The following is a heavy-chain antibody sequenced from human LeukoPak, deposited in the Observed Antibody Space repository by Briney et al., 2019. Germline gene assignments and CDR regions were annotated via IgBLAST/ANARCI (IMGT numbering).Heavy chain of an antibody. CDR2: ISGRGDNT. V-gene: IGHV3-23*01. CDR3: AKIGGSVVY. CDR1: GFTFSSYA. J-gene: IGHJ4*02. Sequence: GGSLRLSCAASGFTFSSYAMSWVRQAPGKGLEWVSSISGRGDNTHYADSVKGRLTISRDNSKNTLYLQMNSLRVEDTAVYYCAKIGGSVVYWGQGTLVTVSS. D-gene: IGHD2-15*01.